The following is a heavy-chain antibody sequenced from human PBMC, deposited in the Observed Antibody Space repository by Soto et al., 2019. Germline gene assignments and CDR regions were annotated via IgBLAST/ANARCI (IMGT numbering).Heavy chain of an antibody. CDR3: AQSSGWYALHY. CDR2: INGGDGGT. Sequence: QVQLLQSGAEVKKPGASVKVSCKASGYTFADYAIHWVRLAPGQSLEWMGWINGGDGGTKYSQNFQDRVTFTRDTSATTAYMELNSLSSEDTAGYYCAQSSGWYALHYGCQGTLVTVSS. J-gene: IGHJ4*02. D-gene: IGHD6-19*01. V-gene: IGHV1-3*01. CDR1: GYTFADYA.